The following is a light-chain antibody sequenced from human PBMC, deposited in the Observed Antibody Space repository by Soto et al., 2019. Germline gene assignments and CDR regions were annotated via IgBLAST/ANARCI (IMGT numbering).Light chain of an antibody. CDR3: QQYNNWPPLT. CDR1: QSVSSN. CDR2: GAS. J-gene: IGKJ4*01. V-gene: IGKV3-15*01. Sequence: EIVMTQSPATLSASPRERATLSCRASQSVSSNLAWYQQKPGQAPRLLIYGASTRATGIPARFSGSGSGTEFTLTLSSLQSEDFAVYYCQQYNNWPPLTFGGGTKVEIK.